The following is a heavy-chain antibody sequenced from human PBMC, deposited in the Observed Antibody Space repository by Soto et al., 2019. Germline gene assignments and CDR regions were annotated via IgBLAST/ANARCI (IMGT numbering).Heavy chain of an antibody. Sequence: QVQLQESGPGLVKPSETLSLTCTVSGGTISSYYWSWIRQPPGKGLQWIGYIYYSGSTNYNPSLKSRVTISVDTSKNQFSLKLSSVTAADTAVYYCARATGTASHWYFDLWGRGTLVTVSS. CDR1: GGTISSYY. V-gene: IGHV4-59*01. CDR3: ARATGTASHWYFDL. J-gene: IGHJ2*01. CDR2: IYYSGST.